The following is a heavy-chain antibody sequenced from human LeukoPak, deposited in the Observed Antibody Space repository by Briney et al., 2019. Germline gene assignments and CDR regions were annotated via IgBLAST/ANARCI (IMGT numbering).Heavy chain of an antibody. Sequence: ASVKVSCKASGYTFTGYYMHWVRQAPGQGLEWMGRINPNSGGTNYAQKFQGRVTMTRDTSISTAYMELSSLRSEDTAMYYCARGRCNGASCYSVQHWGQGTLVSVSS. CDR3: ARGRCNGASCYSVQH. CDR1: GYTFTGYY. CDR2: INPNSGGT. V-gene: IGHV1-2*06. J-gene: IGHJ1*01. D-gene: IGHD2-15*01.